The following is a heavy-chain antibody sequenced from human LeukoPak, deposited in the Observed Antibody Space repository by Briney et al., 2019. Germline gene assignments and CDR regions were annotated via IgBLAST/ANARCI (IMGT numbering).Heavy chain of an antibody. CDR2: IFHTGST. V-gene: IGHV4-59*13. J-gene: IGHJ4*02. D-gene: IGHD5-24*01. CDR1: GGSFSTYY. Sequence: SETLSLTCTVDGGSFSTYYWSWIRQPPGKGLEWIGYIFHTGSTNYNPSLKSRVTISLDTSKDQFSLKLTSMATADTAVYFCARRSRDGYSHFDYWGQGTLVTVSS. CDR3: ARRSRDGYSHFDY.